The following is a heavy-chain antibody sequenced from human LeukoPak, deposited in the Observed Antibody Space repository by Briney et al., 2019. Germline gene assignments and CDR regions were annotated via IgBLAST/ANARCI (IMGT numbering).Heavy chain of an antibody. J-gene: IGHJ4*02. CDR2: VYESGDR. CDR1: GGSINNYY. Sequence: SETLSLTFTVSGGSINNYYWGWIRQPPGKGLEGIGYVYESGDRGYNPSLKRRVTLSVDTSTNQLSLKLNSVTAADTAVYYCARHPLRGGFDHWGLGTLVAVSS. V-gene: IGHV4-59*08. CDR3: ARHPLRGGFDH. D-gene: IGHD5-12*01.